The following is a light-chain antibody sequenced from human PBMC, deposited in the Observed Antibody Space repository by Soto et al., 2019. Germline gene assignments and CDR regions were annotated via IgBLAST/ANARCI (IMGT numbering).Light chain of an antibody. CDR2: GAS. Sequence: EIVLTQSPGTLSLSPGERATLSCRASQSVSSSYLAWYQQKPGQAPRLLIYGASSRATGIPDRFSGSGSGTDFTLTISRLEPEDFAVYYCQQYGSSPKTFGQGTKVCIK. V-gene: IGKV3-20*01. J-gene: IGKJ1*01. CDR1: QSVSSSY. CDR3: QQYGSSPKT.